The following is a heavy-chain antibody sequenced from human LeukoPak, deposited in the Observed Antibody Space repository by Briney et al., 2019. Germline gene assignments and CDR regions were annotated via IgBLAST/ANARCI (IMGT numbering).Heavy chain of an antibody. D-gene: IGHD7-27*01. Sequence: SETLSLTCTVSGGSISSSSYYWGWIRQPPGKGLEWIGSIYYSGRTYYNPSLKSRVTISVDTSKKQFSLKLSSVTAADTAVYYCARPPNIRTPNWFDYWGQGTLVTVSS. CDR3: ARPPNIRTPNWFDY. V-gene: IGHV4-39*01. J-gene: IGHJ4*02. CDR2: IYYSGRT. CDR1: GGSISSSSYY.